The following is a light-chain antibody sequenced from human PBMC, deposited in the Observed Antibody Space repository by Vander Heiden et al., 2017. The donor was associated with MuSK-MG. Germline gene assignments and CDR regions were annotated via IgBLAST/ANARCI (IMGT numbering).Light chain of an antibody. V-gene: IGLV1-47*01. Sequence: QSVLTHPPSASGTPGPRVTISCSGSRSNIGSNSVSWYQQLPGTAPELLIHRNSQRPSGVPDRISGSKSGTSGTLAISGLRSEDEADYYCAAWDDSRSGYVFGTGTRVSVL. CDR1: RSNIGSNS. J-gene: IGLJ1*01. CDR2: RNS. CDR3: AAWDDSRSGYV.